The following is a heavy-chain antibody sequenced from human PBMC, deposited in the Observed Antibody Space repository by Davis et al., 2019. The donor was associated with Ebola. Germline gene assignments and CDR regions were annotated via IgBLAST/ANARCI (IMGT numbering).Heavy chain of an antibody. CDR3: AKATYSSSWYTVLDYYYGMDV. V-gene: IGHV3-30*02. D-gene: IGHD6-13*01. Sequence: GESLKISCAASGFTFSSYGMHWVRQAPGKGLEWVAFIRYDGSNKYYADSVKGRFTISRDNAKNSLYLQMNSLRAEDTALYYCAKATYSSSWYTVLDYYYGMDVWGKGTTVTVSS. J-gene: IGHJ6*04. CDR1: GFTFSSYG. CDR2: IRYDGSNK.